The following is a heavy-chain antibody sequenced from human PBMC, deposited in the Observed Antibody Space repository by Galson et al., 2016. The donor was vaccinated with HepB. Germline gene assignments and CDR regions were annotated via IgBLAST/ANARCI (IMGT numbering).Heavy chain of an antibody. V-gene: IGHV3-23*01. CDR1: GFTFSSFA. D-gene: IGHD2-15*01. Sequence: SLRLSCAASGFTFSSFAMSWVRQAPGKGLEWVSDISGRGGTTDYADSVKGRFAMSRDNSKNTLFLQMNSLRVADTALYFCAVLGYCTRSSCPSQSWGQGTLVVVSS. J-gene: IGHJ5*02. CDR2: ISGRGGTT. CDR3: AVLGYCTRSSCPSQS.